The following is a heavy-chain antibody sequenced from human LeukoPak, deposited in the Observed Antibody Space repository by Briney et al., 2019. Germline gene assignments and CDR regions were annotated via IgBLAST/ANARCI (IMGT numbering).Heavy chain of an antibody. D-gene: IGHD3-22*01. Sequence: SETLSLTCTVSGGSISNYVWSWIQQPAGKGLEWIGRIYSSGSTNYHPSLKSRVTMSVDTSRSQFSLKLSSVTAADTAVYYCARGVYYDSSGYYLHFDYWGQGTLVTVSS. V-gene: IGHV4-4*07. CDR1: GGSISNYV. CDR2: IYSSGST. J-gene: IGHJ4*02. CDR3: ARGVYYDSSGYYLHFDY.